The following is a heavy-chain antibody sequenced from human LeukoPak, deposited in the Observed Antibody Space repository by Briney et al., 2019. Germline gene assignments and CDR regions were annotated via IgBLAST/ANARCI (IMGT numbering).Heavy chain of an antibody. J-gene: IGHJ4*02. V-gene: IGHV3-23*01. Sequence: GASLRLSCAASGFTFSSYAMSWVRQAPGKGLEWVSAISGSGGSTYYADSVKGRFTISRDNSKNTLYLQMNSLRAEDTAVYYCAKALVVTMIVVVIPPFDYWGQGTLVTVSS. CDR2: ISGSGGST. D-gene: IGHD3-22*01. CDR3: AKALVVTMIVVVIPPFDY. CDR1: GFTFSSYA.